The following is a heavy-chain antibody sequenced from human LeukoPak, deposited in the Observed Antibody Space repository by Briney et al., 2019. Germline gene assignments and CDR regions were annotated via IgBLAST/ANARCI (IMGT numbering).Heavy chain of an antibody. J-gene: IGHJ6*03. Sequence: GGSLRLSCAASGFTFSSYGMSWVRQAPGKGLEWVSAISGSGGSTYYADSVKGRFTISRDNSKNTLYLQMNSLRAEDTAVYYCAKDGTMVRGVMVGDDYYYYYMDVWGKGTTVTISS. V-gene: IGHV3-23*01. D-gene: IGHD3-10*01. CDR3: AKDGTMVRGVMVGDDYYYYYMDV. CDR2: ISGSGGST. CDR1: GFTFSSYG.